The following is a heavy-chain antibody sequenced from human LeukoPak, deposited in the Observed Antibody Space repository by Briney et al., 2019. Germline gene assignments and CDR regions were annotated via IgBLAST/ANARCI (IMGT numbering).Heavy chain of an antibody. J-gene: IGHJ4*02. D-gene: IGHD5-12*01. CDR2: ILGGGST. V-gene: IGHV3-53*01. CDR1: GFSVSSTY. Sequence: SGGSLRLSCAASGFSVSSTYMGWVRQAPGKGLEWVSLILGGGSTYYADSVKGRFTISRDTSKNTLNLQMKSLRAEDTAVYYCARGFSGHGLFDYWGQGTLVTISS. CDR3: ARGFSGHGLFDY.